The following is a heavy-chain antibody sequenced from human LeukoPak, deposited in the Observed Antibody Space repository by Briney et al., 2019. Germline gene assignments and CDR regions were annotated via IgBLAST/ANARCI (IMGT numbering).Heavy chain of an antibody. D-gene: IGHD2-2*01. Sequence: GGSLRLSCAASGFTFSSYSMNWVRQAPGKGLEWVSYISSSGSTIYYADSVKGRFTISRDNAKNSLYLQMNSLRAEDTAVYYCAKNLGRRYCSSTSCYRKQVYYYYYYMDVWGKGTTVTVSS. CDR2: ISSSGSTI. V-gene: IGHV3-48*04. CDR1: GFTFSSYS. CDR3: AKNLGRRYCSSTSCYRKQVYYYYYYMDV. J-gene: IGHJ6*03.